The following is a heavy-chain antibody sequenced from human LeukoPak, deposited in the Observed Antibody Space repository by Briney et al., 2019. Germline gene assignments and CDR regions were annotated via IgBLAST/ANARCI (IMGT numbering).Heavy chain of an antibody. V-gene: IGHV3-21*01. Sequence: GGSLRLSCAASGFTFSSYAMHWVRQAPGKGLEWVSSISSSSSYIYYADSVKGRFTISRDNAKNSLYLQMNSLRAEDTAVYYCARSYYYDSSGYYFWGQGTLVTVSS. J-gene: IGHJ4*02. CDR3: ARSYYYDSSGYYF. CDR2: ISSSSSYI. CDR1: GFTFSSYA. D-gene: IGHD3-22*01.